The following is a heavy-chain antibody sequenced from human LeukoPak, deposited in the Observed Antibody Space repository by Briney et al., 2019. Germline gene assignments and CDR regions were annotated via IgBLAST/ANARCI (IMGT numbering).Heavy chain of an antibody. J-gene: IGHJ3*01. Sequence: KSGGSLRLSCAASGFTFSNAWMNWVRQAPGKGLEWVGHIKSKVDGGTTDYAAPVEGGFTISRDDSKNTVYLQMNSLKIEDTAVYYCATDPGEWEPNWGQGTMVTVSS. CDR2: IKSKVDGGTT. CDR3: ATDPGEWEPN. D-gene: IGHD1-26*01. CDR1: GFTFSNAW. V-gene: IGHV3-15*01.